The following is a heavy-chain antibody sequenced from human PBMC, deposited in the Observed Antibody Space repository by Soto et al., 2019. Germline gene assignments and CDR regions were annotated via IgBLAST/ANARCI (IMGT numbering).Heavy chain of an antibody. V-gene: IGHV4-31*03. J-gene: IGHJ6*02. Sequence: TLSLTCSVSGGSISSPGYYGTWIRQHPGKGLEWIGYIYYSGGTSYNPSLNSRLAISVDTSKNHFSLKLSSVTAADTAVYYCARHRGYSSGWYLDVWGQGTQVTVYS. CDR3: ARHRGYSSGWYLDV. CDR2: IYYSGGT. D-gene: IGHD6-19*01. CDR1: GGSISSPGYY.